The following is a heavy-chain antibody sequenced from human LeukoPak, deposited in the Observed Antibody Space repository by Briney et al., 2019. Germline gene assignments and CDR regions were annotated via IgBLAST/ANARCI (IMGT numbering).Heavy chain of an antibody. CDR3: AKSLLGIFVSLWDY. CDR1: GFTVSSNY. D-gene: IGHD3-3*01. CDR2: IYSGGST. Sequence: GGSLRLSCAVSGFTVSSNYMSWVRQPPGKGLEWVSVIYSGGSTYYADSVKGRFTISRDNSKNTLYLQMNSLRAEDTAVYYCAKSLLGIFVSLWDYWGQGTLVTVSS. V-gene: IGHV3-53*01. J-gene: IGHJ4*02.